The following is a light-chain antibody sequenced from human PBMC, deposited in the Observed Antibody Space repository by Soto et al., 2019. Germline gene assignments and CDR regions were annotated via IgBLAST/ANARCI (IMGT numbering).Light chain of an antibody. Sequence: VKEQSEATLSGSGGERAALSCRASQSVSSNLAWYQQTPGQTPRLLIYAASSRATGIPDRFSGSGSGTDFTLTISNLQAEDVAVYYCQQYHANPRTFGQGTKVDIK. CDR3: QQYHANPRT. CDR1: QSVSSN. J-gene: IGKJ1*01. CDR2: AAS. V-gene: IGKV3D-15*01.